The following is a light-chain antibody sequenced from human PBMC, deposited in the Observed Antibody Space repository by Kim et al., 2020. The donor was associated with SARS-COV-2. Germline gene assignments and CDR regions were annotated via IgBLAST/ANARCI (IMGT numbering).Light chain of an antibody. CDR2: LNSDGSH. J-gene: IGLJ2*01. CDR3: QTWGTGIDVV. Sequence: QPVLPQSPSASASLGASVKLTCTLSSGHSSYAIAWHQQQPEKGPRYLMKLNSDGSHSKGDGIPDRFSGSSSGAERYLTISSLQSEDEADYYCQTWGTGIDVVFGGGTQLTVL. CDR1: SGHSSYA. V-gene: IGLV4-69*01.